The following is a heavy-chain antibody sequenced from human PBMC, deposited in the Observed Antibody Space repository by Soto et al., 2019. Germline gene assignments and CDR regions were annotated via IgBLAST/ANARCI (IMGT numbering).Heavy chain of an antibody. D-gene: IGHD5-12*01. V-gene: IGHV1-18*01. Sequence: ASVKVSCKASAYTFTSSGTSWVRQAPGQGLEWMGWISAYNGNTNYAQKLQGRVTMTTDTSTSTAYMELRSLRSDDTAVYYGARDAVATTHAFDIWGQGTMVTVSS. CDR1: AYTFTSSG. J-gene: IGHJ3*02. CDR3: ARDAVATTHAFDI. CDR2: ISAYNGNT.